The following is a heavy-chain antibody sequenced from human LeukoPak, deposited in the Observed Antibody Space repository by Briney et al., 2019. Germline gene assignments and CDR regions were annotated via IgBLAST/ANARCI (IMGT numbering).Heavy chain of an antibody. CDR3: ARGSRDGYSYIDY. J-gene: IGHJ4*02. CDR1: GGTFNSYA. V-gene: IGHV1-69*04. Sequence: SVKVPCKASGGTFNSYAISWVRQAPGQGLEWMGRIIPMLDIVNSAQKFQGRVTITADKSSSTAYMELSSLRSEDTAVYYCARGSRDGYSYIDYWGQGTLVTVSS. CDR2: IIPMLDIV. D-gene: IGHD5-24*01.